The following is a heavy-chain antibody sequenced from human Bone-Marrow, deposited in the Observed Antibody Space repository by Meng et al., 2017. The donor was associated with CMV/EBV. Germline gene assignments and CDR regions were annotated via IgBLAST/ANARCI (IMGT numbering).Heavy chain of an antibody. CDR1: GFTFSSYA. D-gene: IGHD2-2*01. CDR2: ISYDGSNK. J-gene: IGHJ6*02. CDR3: AREEGILVVVPAEGYYYGMDV. V-gene: IGHV3-30-3*01. Sequence: GESLKISCAASGFTFSSYAMHWVRQAPGQGLEWVAVISYDGSNKYYADSVKGRFTISRDNSKNTLYLQMNSLRAEDTAVYYCAREEGILVVVPAEGYYYGMDVWGQGTTVTVSS.